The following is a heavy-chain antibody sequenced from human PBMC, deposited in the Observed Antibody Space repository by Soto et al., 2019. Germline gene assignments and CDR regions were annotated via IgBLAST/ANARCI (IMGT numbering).Heavy chain of an antibody. J-gene: IGHJ4*02. CDR2: VYYIGNT. Sequence: TSETLSLTCTVSGGSISGSPSYWGWIRQPPGKGLEWIGSVYYIGNTYYSPSLKTRVTISVDTSKNQFSLKLTSVTAADTALYYCAGQIYSSSGYYFDYWGQGTLVTVSS. D-gene: IGHD6-6*01. CDR3: AGQIYSSSGYYFDY. V-gene: IGHV4-39*01. CDR1: GGSISGSPSY.